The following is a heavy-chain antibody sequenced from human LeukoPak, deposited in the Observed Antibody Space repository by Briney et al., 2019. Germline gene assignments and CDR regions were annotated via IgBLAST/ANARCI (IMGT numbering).Heavy chain of an antibody. CDR1: GFTFSSYA. D-gene: IGHD1-26*01. J-gene: IGHJ3*02. Sequence: GGSLRLSCAASGFTFSSYAMSWVRQAPGKGLEWVSAISGSGGSTYYADSLKGRFTISRDNAKNSLYLQMDSLRAEDTAVYYCARDDRPVGHAFDIWGQGTMVTVSP. CDR2: ISGSGGST. V-gene: IGHV3-23*01. CDR3: ARDDRPVGHAFDI.